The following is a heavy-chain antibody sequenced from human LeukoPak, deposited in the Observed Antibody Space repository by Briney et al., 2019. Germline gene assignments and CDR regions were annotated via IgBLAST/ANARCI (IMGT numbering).Heavy chain of an antibody. Sequence: HAGGSLRLSCAASGFTFSSYAMSWVRQAPGKGLEWVSAISGSGGSAYYADSVKGRFTISRDNSKNTLYLQMNSLSAEDTAVYYCAKTARRSSSWYYYFDYWGQGTLVTVSS. V-gene: IGHV3-23*01. D-gene: IGHD6-13*01. J-gene: IGHJ4*02. CDR2: ISGSGGSA. CDR1: GFTFSSYA. CDR3: AKTARRSSSWYYYFDY.